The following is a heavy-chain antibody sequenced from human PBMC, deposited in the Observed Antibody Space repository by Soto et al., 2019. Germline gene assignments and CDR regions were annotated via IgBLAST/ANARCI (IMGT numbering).Heavy chain of an antibody. J-gene: IGHJ4*02. CDR3: ARVGITMVRGVRKRFDY. CDR2: INHSGST. D-gene: IGHD3-10*01. CDR1: GGSFSGYY. V-gene: IGHV4-34*01. Sequence: QVQLQQWGAGLLKPSETLSLTCAVYGGSFSGYYWSWIRQPPGKGLEWIGEINHSGSTNYNPSLKSRVTISVDTSKNQFSLKLSSVTAADTAVYYCARVGITMVRGVRKRFDYWGQGTLVTVSS.